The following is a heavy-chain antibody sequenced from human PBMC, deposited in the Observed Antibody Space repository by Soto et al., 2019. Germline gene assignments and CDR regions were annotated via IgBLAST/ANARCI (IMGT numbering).Heavy chain of an antibody. CDR1: GGSISSSSYY. Sequence: QLQLQESGPGLVKPSETLSLTCTVSGGSISSSSYYWGWIRQPPGKGLEWIGSIYYSGSTYYNPSLKSRVTISVDTSKNQFSLKLSSVTAADTAVYYCARVGSSGWFWGDQKGGEFDYWGQGTLVTVSS. D-gene: IGHD6-19*01. CDR3: ARVGSSGWFWGDQKGGEFDY. J-gene: IGHJ4*02. CDR2: IYYSGST. V-gene: IGHV4-39*01.